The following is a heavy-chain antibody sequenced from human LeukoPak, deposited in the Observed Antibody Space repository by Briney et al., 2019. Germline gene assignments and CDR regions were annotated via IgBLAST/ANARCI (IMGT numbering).Heavy chain of an antibody. CDR2: ISGSGGST. CDR3: AKAWPYCSSTSCYQANYYGMDV. D-gene: IGHD2-2*01. CDR1: GFTFSRYA. J-gene: IGHJ6*02. V-gene: IGHV3-23*01. Sequence: QSGGSLRLSCPASGFTFSRYAMSWVRQAPGEGLGWVSAISGSGGSTYYAVSVKGRFTISRDNSKDTLYLQMNSLRAEDTAVYYCAKAWPYCSSTSCYQANYYGMDVWGQGTTVTVSS.